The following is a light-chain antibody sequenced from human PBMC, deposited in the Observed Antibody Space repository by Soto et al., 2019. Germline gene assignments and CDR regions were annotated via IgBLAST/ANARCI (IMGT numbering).Light chain of an antibody. CDR1: SSDVGTYNY. CDR3: CSYAGYYSAV. CDR2: DVT. J-gene: IGLJ2*01. Sequence: QSVLTQPRSVSGSPGQSVTISCTGTSSDVGTYNYVSWYQQHPDKAPKLMIHDVTKRPSGVPDRFSGSKSGNTASLTISGLQAEDEADYHCCSYAGYYSAVCGGGTKVTVL. V-gene: IGLV2-11*01.